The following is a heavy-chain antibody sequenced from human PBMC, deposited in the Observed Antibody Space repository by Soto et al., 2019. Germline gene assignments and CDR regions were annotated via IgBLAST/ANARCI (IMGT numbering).Heavy chain of an antibody. CDR3: AGSMSRGIIFDY. J-gene: IGHJ4*02. D-gene: IGHD3-10*01. CDR2: ISYSGGT. CDR1: GGSISNYS. V-gene: IGHV4-59*01. Sequence: TSETLSLTCTVSGGSISNYSWNWIRQPPGQGLEWLGGISYSGGTNDNPSLRSRVTISVDTSNNQVALRLSSVTAADTAVYFCAGSMSRGIIFDYWGQGSQVTVSS.